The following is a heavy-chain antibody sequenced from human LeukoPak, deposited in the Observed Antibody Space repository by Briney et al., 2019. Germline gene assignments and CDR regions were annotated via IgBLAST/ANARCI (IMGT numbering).Heavy chain of an antibody. D-gene: IGHD6-19*01. V-gene: IGHV3-23*01. J-gene: IGHJ6*02. CDR2: ISGSGGST. CDR1: GFTFSSYW. CDR3: AKASSGWNEYYYYGMDV. Sequence: GGSLRLSCAASGFTFSSYWMSWVRQAPGKGLEWVSAISGSGGSTYYADSVKGRFTISRDNSKNTLYLQMNSLRAEDTAVYYCAKASSGWNEYYYYGMDVWGQGTTVTVSS.